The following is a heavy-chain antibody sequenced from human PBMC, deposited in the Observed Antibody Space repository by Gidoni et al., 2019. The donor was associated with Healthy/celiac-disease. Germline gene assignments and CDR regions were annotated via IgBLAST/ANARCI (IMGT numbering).Heavy chain of an antibody. CDR3: TTDGLGELSPRDLFDY. Sequence: EVQLVESGGGLVKPGGSLRLSCAASGVTFSNAWMSWVRQAPGKGLEWVGRIKSKTDGGTTDYAAPVKGRFTISRDDSKNTLYLQMNSLKTEDTAVYYCTTDGLGELSPRDLFDYWGQGTLVTVSS. CDR2: IKSKTDGGTT. V-gene: IGHV3-15*01. CDR1: GVTFSNAW. J-gene: IGHJ4*02. D-gene: IGHD3-16*02.